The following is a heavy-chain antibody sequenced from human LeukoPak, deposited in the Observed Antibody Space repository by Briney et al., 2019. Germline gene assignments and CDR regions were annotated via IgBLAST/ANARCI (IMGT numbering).Heavy chain of an antibody. D-gene: IGHD2-21*02. V-gene: IGHV4-38-2*01. J-gene: IGHJ4*02. CDR3: VRIPEGQTAYFDY. Sequence: KASETLSLTCAVSGHSISSGYFWGWIRQPPGKGLEWIGSIYHSGRTYYNPSLKSRVTISVDTSKNQFSLRLNSVTAADTAVYYCVRIPEGQTAYFDYWGQGTLVTVSS. CDR2: IYHSGRT. CDR1: GHSISSGYF.